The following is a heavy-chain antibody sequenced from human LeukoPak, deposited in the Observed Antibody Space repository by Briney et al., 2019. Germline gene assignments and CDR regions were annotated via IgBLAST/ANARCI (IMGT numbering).Heavy chain of an antibody. CDR3: ARWYRWYFDL. V-gene: IGHV3-53*01. Sequence: GGSLRLSCAASGFTVSSYYMSWVRQAPGKGLEWVSVIYSGGKIYYADSVKGRFTISRDNSKNTLYLQMDSLRVEDTAMYYCARWYRWYFDLWGRGTPVTVSS. J-gene: IGHJ2*01. CDR1: GFTVSSYY. D-gene: IGHD2-15*01. CDR2: IYSGGKI.